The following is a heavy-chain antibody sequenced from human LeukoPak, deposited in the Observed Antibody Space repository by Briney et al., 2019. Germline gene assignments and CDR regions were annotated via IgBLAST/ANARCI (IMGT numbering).Heavy chain of an antibody. CDR2: IHPSGST. V-gene: IGHV4-31*03. Sequence: SETLSLTCTVSGGSISSGVYYWNWVRQHPGKGLEWIGCIHPSGSTYYSPSLMSRVTISVDTSKNQFSLNLNSVTAADTAVYYCARGVDRTKVHYWGQGAVVTVSS. CDR3: ARGVDRTKVHY. CDR1: GGSISSGVYY. J-gene: IGHJ4*02. D-gene: IGHD5-18*01.